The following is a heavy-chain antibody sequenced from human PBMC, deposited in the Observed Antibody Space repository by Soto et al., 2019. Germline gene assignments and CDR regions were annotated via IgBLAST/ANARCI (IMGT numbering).Heavy chain of an antibody. CDR2: IYYSGST. Sequence: QVQLQESGPGLVKPSQTLSLTCTVSGGSISSGGYYWIWIRQHPGKGLEWIGSIYYSGSTYYNPSLKSRVTISVHTSKNQFSLKLSSVTAADTAVYYCARGSVVSYGSGRQFDYWGQGTLVTVSS. D-gene: IGHD3-10*01. CDR3: ARGSVVSYGSGRQFDY. J-gene: IGHJ4*02. CDR1: GGSISSGGYY. V-gene: IGHV4-31*03.